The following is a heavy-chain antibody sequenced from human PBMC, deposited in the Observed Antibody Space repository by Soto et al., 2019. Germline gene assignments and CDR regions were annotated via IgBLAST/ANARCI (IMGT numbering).Heavy chain of an antibody. Sequence: ASVKVSCKASGYTFTSYGISWVRQAPGQGLEWMGWISAYNGNTNYAQKLQGRVTMTTDTSTSTAYMELRSLRSDDTAVYYCARDLGYCSSTSCYVRVSWFDPWGQGTLVTVSS. D-gene: IGHD2-2*01. CDR1: GYTFTSYG. J-gene: IGHJ5*02. CDR2: ISAYNGNT. V-gene: IGHV1-18*01. CDR3: ARDLGYCSSTSCYVRVSWFDP.